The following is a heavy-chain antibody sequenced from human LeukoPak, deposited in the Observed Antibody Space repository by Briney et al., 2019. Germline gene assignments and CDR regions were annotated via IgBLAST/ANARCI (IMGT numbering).Heavy chain of an antibody. CDR2: INHSGST. D-gene: IGHD3-9*01. J-gene: IGHJ4*02. V-gene: IGHV4-34*01. Sequence: SETLSLTCAVYGGSFSGYYWSWIRKPPGKGLEWIGEINHSGSTNYNPSLKGRVTISVDTSRNQFSLKLSSVTAADTAVYYCARGLYYDILTGYYKWGQGGYYFDYWGQGTLVTVSS. CDR3: ARGLYYDILTGYYKWGQGGYYFDY. CDR1: GGSFSGYY.